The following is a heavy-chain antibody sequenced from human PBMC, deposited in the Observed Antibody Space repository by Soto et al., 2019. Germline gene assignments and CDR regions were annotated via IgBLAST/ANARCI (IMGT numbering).Heavy chain of an antibody. D-gene: IGHD2-8*01. J-gene: IGHJ4*02. V-gene: IGHV4-59*08. CDR3: ARHRGMGLFDY. CDR1: GGSISSYH. Sequence: QVQLQESGPGLVKPSKTLSLTCTVSGGSISSYHWTWIRQAPGKGLEWIGNIYYSGTTNYNPSLKSRVTISIDTSKKQFSRKLSSVTAADTAVYYCARHRGMGLFDYWGQGTLVTVSS. CDR2: IYYSGTT.